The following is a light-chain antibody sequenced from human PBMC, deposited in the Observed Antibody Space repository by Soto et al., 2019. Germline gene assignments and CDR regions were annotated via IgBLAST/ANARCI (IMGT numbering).Light chain of an antibody. V-gene: IGKV3-15*01. Sequence: EIVMTQSPATLSVSPGERATLSCRASQSVGSNLAWYQQKPAQAPRPLIYGASTRATVIPARFSGSGSGTEFTLTISSLQSEDFAIYFCQQYNNWPPDRTFGQGTKVEIK. CDR1: QSVGSN. CDR2: GAS. J-gene: IGKJ1*01. CDR3: QQYNNWPPDRT.